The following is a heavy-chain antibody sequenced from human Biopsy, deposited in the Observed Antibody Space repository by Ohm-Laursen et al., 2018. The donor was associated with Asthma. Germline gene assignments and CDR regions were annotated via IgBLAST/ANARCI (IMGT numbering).Heavy chain of an antibody. CDR3: AKVRSDWVITESFDY. J-gene: IGHJ4*02. Sequence: SLRLSCSASGFTFGDYWMSWVRQVPGKGLGWVSGISWNSATIGYADSVEGRFTISRDNAKNSVFLHMDSLRPEDTAFYYCAKVRSDWVITESFDYWGQGVLVTVSS. CDR2: ISWNSATI. D-gene: IGHD3-22*01. CDR1: GFTFGDYW. V-gene: IGHV3-9*01.